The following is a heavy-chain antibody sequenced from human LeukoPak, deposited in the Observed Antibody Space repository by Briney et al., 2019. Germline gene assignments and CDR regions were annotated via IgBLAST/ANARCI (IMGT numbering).Heavy chain of an antibody. CDR2: IRYDGSNK. Sequence: PGGSLRLSCAASGITVSSNYMSWVRQAPGKGLEWVAFIRYDGSNKYYADSVKGRFTISRDNSKNTLYLQMNSLRAEDTAVYYCAKEGSADTIVVVPAAIMFDYWGQGTLVTVSS. CDR3: AKEGSADTIVVVPAAIMFDY. J-gene: IGHJ4*02. CDR1: GITVSSNY. V-gene: IGHV3-30*02. D-gene: IGHD2-2*02.